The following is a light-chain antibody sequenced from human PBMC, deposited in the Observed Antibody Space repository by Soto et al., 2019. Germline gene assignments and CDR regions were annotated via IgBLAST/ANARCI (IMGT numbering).Light chain of an antibody. Sequence: QCVLTQPPSVSGSPGQSVTISCTGTSSDFGSYNRVSWYQQPPGTAPKLMIYEVSNRPSGVPDRFSGSKSGNTASLTISGLQAEDETDYYCSSYTSSSTHYVFGTGTKVTVL. CDR1: SSDFGSYNR. J-gene: IGLJ1*01. V-gene: IGLV2-18*02. CDR2: EVS. CDR3: SSYTSSSTHYV.